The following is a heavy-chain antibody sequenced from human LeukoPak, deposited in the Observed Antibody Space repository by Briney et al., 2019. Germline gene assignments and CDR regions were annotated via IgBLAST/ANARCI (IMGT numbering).Heavy chain of an antibody. V-gene: IGHV4-4*07. D-gene: IGHD1-7*01. CDR1: GGSFSGYY. J-gene: IGHJ4*02. CDR3: ARDQALNWNYDVFDL. CDR2: IYNSGAT. Sequence: PSETLSLTCAVYGGSFSGYYWSWIRQPAGKGLEWIGRIYNSGATQYNPSLESRVTMSLDTSKNQFSLKLTSVTAADTALYYCARDQALNWNYDVFDLWGQGTLVTVPS.